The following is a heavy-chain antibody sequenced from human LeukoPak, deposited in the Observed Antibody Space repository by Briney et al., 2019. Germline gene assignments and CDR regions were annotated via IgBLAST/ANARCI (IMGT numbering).Heavy chain of an antibody. CDR2: IIAIFGTV. CDR1: GSTFSSYA. Sequence: SVKVSCKASGSTFSSYAISWVRQAPGQGLEWMGGIIAIFGTVNYAQKFQGRVTITADESTSTAYMELSSLRSEDTAGYYCARSTFGVVLNWFDPWGQGTLVTVSS. D-gene: IGHD3-3*01. V-gene: IGHV1-69*01. J-gene: IGHJ5*02. CDR3: ARSTFGVVLNWFDP.